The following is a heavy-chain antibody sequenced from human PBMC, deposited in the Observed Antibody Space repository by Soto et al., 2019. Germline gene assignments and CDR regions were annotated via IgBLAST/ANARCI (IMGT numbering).Heavy chain of an antibody. D-gene: IGHD6-19*01. J-gene: IGHJ4*02. CDR3: ARDSQAVAGTGIDY. CDR2: INAGNGNT. Sequence: ASVKVSCKASGYTFTSYAMHWVRQAPGQRLEWMGWINAGNGNTKYSQKFQGRVTITADKSTSTAYMELSSLRSEDTAVYYCARDSQAVAGTGIDYWGQGTLVTVSS. CDR1: GYTFTSYA. V-gene: IGHV1-3*01.